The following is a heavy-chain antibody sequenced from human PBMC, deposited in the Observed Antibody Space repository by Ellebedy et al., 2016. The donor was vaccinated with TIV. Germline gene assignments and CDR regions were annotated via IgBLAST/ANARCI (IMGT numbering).Heavy chain of an antibody. CDR2: IKQDGSEK. CDR1: GFTFSSYW. D-gene: IGHD2-21*01. V-gene: IGHV3-7*01. CDR3: ARAFLYIYDAFDI. Sequence: GESLKISCAASGFTFSSYWMSWVRQAPGKGLEWVANIKQDGSEKYYVDSVKGRFTISRDNAKNSLYLQMNSLRAEDTAVYYCARAFLYIYDAFDIWGQGTMVTVSS. J-gene: IGHJ3*02.